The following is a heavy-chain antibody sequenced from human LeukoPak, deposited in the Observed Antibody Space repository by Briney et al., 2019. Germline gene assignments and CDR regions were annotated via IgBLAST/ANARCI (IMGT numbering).Heavy chain of an antibody. Sequence: SETLSLTCAVYGGSFSGYYWSWIRQPPGKGLEWIGEINHSGSTNYNPSLKSRVTISVDTSKNQFSLKLSSVTAADTAVFYCARRVRGVNDAFDIWGQGTMVTVSS. J-gene: IGHJ3*02. CDR1: GGSFSGYY. D-gene: IGHD3-10*01. CDR3: ARRVRGVNDAFDI. V-gene: IGHV4-34*01. CDR2: INHSGST.